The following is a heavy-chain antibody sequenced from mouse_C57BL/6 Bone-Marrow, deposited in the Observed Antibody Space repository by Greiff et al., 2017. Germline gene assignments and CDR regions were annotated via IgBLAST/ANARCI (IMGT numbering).Heavy chain of an antibody. CDR3: AREGFAY. J-gene: IGHJ3*01. CDR2: INPYNGGT. CDR1: GYTFTDYY. Sequence: VQLKQSGPVLVKPGASVKMSCKASGYTFTDYYMNWVKQSHGKSLEWIGVINPYNGGTSYNQKFKGKATLTVDKSSSTAYMELTSLTSEDSAVXYCAREGFAYWGQGTLVTVSA. V-gene: IGHV1-19*01.